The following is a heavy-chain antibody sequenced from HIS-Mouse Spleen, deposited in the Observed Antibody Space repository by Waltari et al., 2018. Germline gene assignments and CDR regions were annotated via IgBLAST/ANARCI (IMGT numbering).Heavy chain of an antibody. D-gene: IGHD5-18*01. V-gene: IGHV3-66*01. CDR3: ATASYGYYYYGMDV. CDR2: IYSGGST. J-gene: IGHJ6*02. Sequence: EVQLVESGGGLVQPGGSLRLSCAASGFTVSSNYMSWVRRAPGKGLEWVSVIYSGGSTYYADSVKGRFTISRDNSKNTLYLQMNSLRAEDTAVYYCATASYGYYYYGMDVWGQGTTVTVSS. CDR1: GFTVSSNY.